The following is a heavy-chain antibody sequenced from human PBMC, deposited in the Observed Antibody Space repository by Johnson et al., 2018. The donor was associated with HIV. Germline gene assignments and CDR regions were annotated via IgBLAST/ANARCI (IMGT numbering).Heavy chain of an antibody. Sequence: QVQLVESGGGVVQPGGSLTLSCAASGFTFSTYGMHWVRQAPGQGLEWVAVISYDGSNKYYADSVKGRFTISRDNSKNTLYLQMNSLRAEDTAVYYCARDEAASTGAFDSWGQGRMVTVSS. V-gene: IGHV3-30*19. J-gene: IGHJ3*02. CDR1: GFTFSTYG. D-gene: IGHD6-13*01. CDR3: ARDEAASTGAFDS. CDR2: ISYDGSNK.